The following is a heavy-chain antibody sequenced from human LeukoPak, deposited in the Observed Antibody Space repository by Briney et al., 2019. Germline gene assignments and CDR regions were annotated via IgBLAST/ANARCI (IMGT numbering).Heavy chain of an antibody. D-gene: IGHD1-1*01. CDR2: IYTGGST. J-gene: IGHJ3*02. CDR3: ASLTPYKRNDWGSNI. CDR1: GFTVSSNY. Sequence: GGSLRLSCSASGFTVSSNYMTWVRAAPGKGLEWVSFIYTGGSTYYADSVKGRFTISRDNSKNTLYLQMSSLRVEETAVYYCASLTPYKRNDWGSNIWGQGTVVTVSS. V-gene: IGHV3-53*01.